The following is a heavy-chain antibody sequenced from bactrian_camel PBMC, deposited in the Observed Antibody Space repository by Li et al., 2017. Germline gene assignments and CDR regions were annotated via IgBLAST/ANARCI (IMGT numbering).Heavy chain of an antibody. V-gene: IGHV3S40*01. J-gene: IGHJ4*01. CDR2: INSGST. CDR3: VRHGGSYEYAY. D-gene: IGHD5*01. Sequence: DVQLVESGGGLVQPGGSLRLSCAASGFSFSNRYMSWVRQAPGKGLESVSGINSGSTYYADSVKGRFTISRDNAKNTLYLLLNSLKTEDTAMYYCVRHGGSYEYAYCGQGTQVTVS. CDR1: GFSFSNRY.